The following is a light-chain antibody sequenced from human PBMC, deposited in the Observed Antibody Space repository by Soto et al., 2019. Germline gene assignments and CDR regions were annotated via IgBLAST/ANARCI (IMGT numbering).Light chain of an antibody. Sequence: EIVMTQSPATLSVSPGXRATLSCRASQSVTSNLAWYQQKPGQAPRLLIYGASTRATGIPARLSGSGSGTEFTLTISSLQSEDFAVYYCQQYNTWSTFSQGTKVDIK. CDR1: QSVTSN. CDR3: QQYNTWST. J-gene: IGKJ1*01. CDR2: GAS. V-gene: IGKV3-15*01.